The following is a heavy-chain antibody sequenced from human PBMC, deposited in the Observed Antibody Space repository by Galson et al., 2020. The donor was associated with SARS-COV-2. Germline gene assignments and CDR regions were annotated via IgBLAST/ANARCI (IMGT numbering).Heavy chain of an antibody. V-gene: IGHV3-74*01. Sequence: GGSLRLSWAASALTFRDYWIVWVRQAPGKGLVWVSRTKTDGSKTDYADSVKGRFTISRANAKNTLYLEMNSLRAEDTAVFYCARLKSCGTFDLWGQGTMVSFS. J-gene: IGHJ3*01. CDR1: ALTFRDYW. D-gene: IGHD2-21*01. CDR2: TKTDGSKT. CDR3: ARLKSCGTFDL.